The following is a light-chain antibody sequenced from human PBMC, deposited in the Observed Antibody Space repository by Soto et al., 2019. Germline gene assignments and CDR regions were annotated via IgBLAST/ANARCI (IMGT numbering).Light chain of an antibody. Sequence: EIVLTQSPGTLSLSPGERATLSCMTSQSVSSSYLAWYQQKPGQAPRLLIYGASSRATGIPDRFSGSGSGTDFTLTISRLEPEDFAVYYCQHYGSSPFTFGPGTKVDIK. CDR2: GAS. J-gene: IGKJ3*01. V-gene: IGKV3-20*01. CDR1: QSVSSSY. CDR3: QHYGSSPFT.